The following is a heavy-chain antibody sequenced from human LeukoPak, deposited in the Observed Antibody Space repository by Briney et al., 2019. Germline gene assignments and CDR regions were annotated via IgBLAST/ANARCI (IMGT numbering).Heavy chain of an antibody. D-gene: IGHD7-27*01. CDR1: GGSMKTPSHY. Sequence: SETLSLTCSVSGGSMKTPSHYWDWIRQSPGKGLEWIGSMFYSGSTYFNPSLRRRVTISGDTSTNQISLSLTSVTAADTAVYYCARGLTELGTAYYYYMDVWGKGTTVIVSS. CDR2: MFYSGST. V-gene: IGHV4-39*07. J-gene: IGHJ6*03. CDR3: ARGLTELGTAYYYYMDV.